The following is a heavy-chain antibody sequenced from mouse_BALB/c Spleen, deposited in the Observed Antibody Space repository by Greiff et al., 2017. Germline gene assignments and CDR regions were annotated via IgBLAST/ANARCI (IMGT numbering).Heavy chain of an antibody. CDR2: ISNGGGST. Sequence: EVKLMESGGGLVQPGGSLKLSCAASGFTFSSYTMSWVRQTPEKRLEWVAYISNGGGSTYYPDTVKGRFTISRDNAKNTLYLQMSSLKSEDTAMYYCARHGGVRSFAYWGQGTLVTVSA. CDR3: ARHGGVRSFAY. V-gene: IGHV5-12-2*01. J-gene: IGHJ3*01. CDR1: GFTFSSYT. D-gene: IGHD2-14*01.